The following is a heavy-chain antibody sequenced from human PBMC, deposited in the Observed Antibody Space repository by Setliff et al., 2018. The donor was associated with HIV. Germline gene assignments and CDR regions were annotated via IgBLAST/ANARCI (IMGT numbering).Heavy chain of an antibody. D-gene: IGHD1-7*01. CDR2: IKQDGSEK. V-gene: IGHV3-7*03. Sequence: GGSLRLSCGASGFSFSSYWMSWVRQAPGKGLEWVANIKQDGSEKYYVDSVKGRFTISRDNAKNSLYLQMNSLRAEDTAVYYCATDRGTYWGQGTLVTVSS. CDR3: ATDRGTY. CDR1: GFSFSSYW. J-gene: IGHJ4*02.